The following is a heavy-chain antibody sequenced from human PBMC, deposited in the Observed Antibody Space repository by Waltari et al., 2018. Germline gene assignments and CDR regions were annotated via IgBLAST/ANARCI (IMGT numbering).Heavy chain of an antibody. J-gene: IGHJ4*02. CDR2: IYYSGST. CDR3: ARHINPPYGAADY. Sequence: QLQLQESGPGLVKPSETLSLTCTVSGGSISSSSYYWGWIRQPPGKGLEWIGSIYYSGSTYYNPSRKRRVTISVDTSKNQFSRKLSSVTAADTAVYYCARHINPPYGAADYWGQGTLVTVSS. D-gene: IGHD4-17*01. V-gene: IGHV4-39*01. CDR1: GGSISSSSYY.